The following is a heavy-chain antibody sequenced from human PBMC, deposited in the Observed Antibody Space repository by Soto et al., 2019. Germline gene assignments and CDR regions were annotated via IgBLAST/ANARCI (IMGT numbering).Heavy chain of an antibody. CDR3: ARDPLGYSSGPRCTGWFDP. D-gene: IGHD6-19*01. V-gene: IGHV1-18*01. CDR2: ISAYNGNT. Sequence: QVQLVQSGAEVKKPGASVKVSCKASGYTFTSYGISWVRQAPGQGLEWMGWISAYNGNTNYAQKLQGRVTMTTDTSTSKAYMELRSLRSDDTAVYYCARDPLGYSSGPRCTGWFDPWGQGTLVNVSS. CDR1: GYTFTSYG. J-gene: IGHJ5*02.